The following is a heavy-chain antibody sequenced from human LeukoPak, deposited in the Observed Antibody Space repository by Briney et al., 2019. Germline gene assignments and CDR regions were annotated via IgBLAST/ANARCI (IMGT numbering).Heavy chain of an antibody. CDR1: GGSISSGSHY. J-gene: IGHJ4*02. D-gene: IGHD2-2*01. Sequence: SETLSLTCTVSGGSISSGSHYWGWIRQPPGKGLEWIANIYYSGSTYYNPSLKSRVAISVDTSKNLCSLNLSSVTATDTAVYYCAGVVGTGGYYFDYWGQGTLVTVSS. CDR2: IYYSGST. V-gene: IGHV4-39*01. CDR3: AGVVGTGGYYFDY.